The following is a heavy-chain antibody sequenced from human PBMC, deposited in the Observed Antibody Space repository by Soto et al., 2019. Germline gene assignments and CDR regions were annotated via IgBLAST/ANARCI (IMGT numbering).Heavy chain of an antibody. CDR2: INSDGSST. J-gene: IGHJ4*02. CDR1: GFTFSSYW. V-gene: IGHV3-74*01. Sequence: GSLRLSCAASGFTFSSYWMHWVRQGPGKGLVWVSRINSDGSSTRYADSVKGRFTISRDNAKNTLNLQMNSLRDEDTAVYYCARDTYYYDSSGYDPFDYWGQGTLVTVSS. CDR3: ARDTYYYDSSGYDPFDY. D-gene: IGHD3-22*01.